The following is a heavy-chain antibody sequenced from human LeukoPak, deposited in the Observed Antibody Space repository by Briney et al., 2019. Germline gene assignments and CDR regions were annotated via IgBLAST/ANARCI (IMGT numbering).Heavy chain of an antibody. V-gene: IGHV1-69*05. CDR3: AIKNRQRQLYLDY. CDR1: GGTFSNYI. D-gene: IGHD1-1*01. CDR2: IMPLFAAA. Sequence: SVKVSCKASGGTFSNYIFNWVRQAPGQGLEWMGGIMPLFAAADYAQNFQGRVTITTDESTSTVYMELSSLRSEDTAVYYCAIKNRQRQLYLDYWGQGTLVTVSS. J-gene: IGHJ4*02.